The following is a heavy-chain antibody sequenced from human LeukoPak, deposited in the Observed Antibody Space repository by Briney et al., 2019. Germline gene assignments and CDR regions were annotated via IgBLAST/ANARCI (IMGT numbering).Heavy chain of an antibody. D-gene: IGHD3-10*01. V-gene: IGHV4-39*01. J-gene: IGHJ4*02. Sequence: PSETLSLTCTVSGGSISSRPYYWGWVRQPPGKGLEWIGSISYSGSIHYNPSLKSRVTISVDTSKNHFSLRLSSVTAADTAVYYCASRRGSGNHYFDYWGQGTLVTVSS. CDR2: ISYSGSI. CDR3: ASRRGSGNHYFDY. CDR1: GGSISSRPYY.